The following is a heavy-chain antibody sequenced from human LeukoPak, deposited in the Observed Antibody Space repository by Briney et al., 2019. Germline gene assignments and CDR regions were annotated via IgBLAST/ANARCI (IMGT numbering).Heavy chain of an antibody. V-gene: IGHV6-1*01. D-gene: IGHD7-27*01. CDR1: GDSVSSNSAA. CDR2: TYYRSKWYN. Sequence: SQTLSLTCAVSGDSVSSNSAAWIWITHSPSIGLEGRGRTYYRSKWYNDYAVSVKSRITITPDTSKNQFSLQLNSVTPEDTAVYYCARDLKLGYYSYYGMDVWGQGTTVTVSS. CDR3: ARDLKLGYYSYYGMDV. J-gene: IGHJ6*02.